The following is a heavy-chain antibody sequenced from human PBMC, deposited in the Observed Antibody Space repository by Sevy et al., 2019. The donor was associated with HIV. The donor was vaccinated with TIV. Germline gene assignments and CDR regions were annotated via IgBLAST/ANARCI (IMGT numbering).Heavy chain of an antibody. D-gene: IGHD3-10*01. V-gene: IGHV3-23*01. CDR1: GFTFYDYS. J-gene: IGHJ4*02. CDR3: AREGFTRPHDY. CDR2: LSFGCGKI. Sequence: GGSLRLSCAASGFTFYDYSMSWIRQAPGKGLEWVATLSFGCGKINYADSVKGRFTISRDNSKNSFYLQMDNLRVEDTALYYCAREGFTRPHDYWGQGTRLTVSS.